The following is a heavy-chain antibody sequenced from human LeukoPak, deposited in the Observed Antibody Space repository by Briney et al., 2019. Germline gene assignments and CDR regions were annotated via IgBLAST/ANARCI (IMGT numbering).Heavy chain of an antibody. V-gene: IGHV4-39*01. CDR2: IYYSGST. CDR3: ARRSISGNSWDYFDY. J-gene: IGHJ4*02. D-gene: IGHD4-23*01. Sequence: SETLSLTCTVSGGSISSSSYYWGWIRQPPGKGLEWIGNIYYSGSTYYNPSLKSRVTISADTSKNQFSLKLSSVTAADTAVYYCARRSISGNSWDYFDYWGQGTLVTVSS. CDR1: GGSISSSSYY.